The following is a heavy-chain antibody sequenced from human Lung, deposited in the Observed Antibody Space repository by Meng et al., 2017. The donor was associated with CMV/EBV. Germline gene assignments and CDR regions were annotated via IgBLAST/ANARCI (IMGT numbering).Heavy chain of an antibody. V-gene: IGHV3-48*03. J-gene: IGHJ4*02. CDR2: MTTSGNSI. D-gene: IGHD2-2*02. Sequence: SCVVSGFNLRDYEVNWVRQAPGKGLEWVAYMTTSGNSIHYAASVRGRFTISRDNAQNSFFLHMDSLRVEDTAVYYCARDMDYTSAAYDYWGQGTLVTVSS. CDR1: GFNLRDYE. CDR3: ARDMDYTSAAYDY.